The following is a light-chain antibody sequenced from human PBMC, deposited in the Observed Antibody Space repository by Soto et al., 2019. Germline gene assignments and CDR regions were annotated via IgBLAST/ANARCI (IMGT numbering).Light chain of an antibody. CDR1: QNVGTS. V-gene: IGKV3-15*01. Sequence: EVVLTQSPATLSVSPGAGASLSCRASQNVGTSLAWYQQKSGQAPRLLIYGASTRAAGVPARFSGSASGTEYTLTITSLQSEDFALYYCQQYTNWPPFTFGQGTRLEIK. J-gene: IGKJ2*01. CDR2: GAS. CDR3: QQYTNWPPFT.